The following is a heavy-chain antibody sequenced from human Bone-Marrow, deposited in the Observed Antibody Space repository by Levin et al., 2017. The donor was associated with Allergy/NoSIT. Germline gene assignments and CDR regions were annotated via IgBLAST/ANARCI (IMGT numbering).Heavy chain of an antibody. CDR2: INSDGSST. CDR3: ARGSVRGVTTMYNWFDP. CDR1: GFTFSSYW. J-gene: IGHJ5*02. V-gene: IGHV3-74*01. Sequence: AGGSLRLSCAASGFTFSSYWMHWVRQAPGKGLVWVSRINSDGSSTSYADSVKGRFTISRDNAKNTLYLQMNSLRAEDTAVYYCARGSVRGVTTMYNWFDPWGQGTLVTVSS. D-gene: IGHD3-10*01.